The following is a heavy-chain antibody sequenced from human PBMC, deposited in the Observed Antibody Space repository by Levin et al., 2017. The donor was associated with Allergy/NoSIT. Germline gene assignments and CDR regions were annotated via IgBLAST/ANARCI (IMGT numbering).Heavy chain of an antibody. J-gene: IGHJ5*02. Sequence: GESLKISCAASGFTFSGSAMHWVRQASGKGLEWVGRIRSKANSYTTAYAASLKGRFTISRDDSKNTVYLQMNSLETEDTAVYYCTRDRNNWFDPWGQGTLVTVSS. CDR3: TRDRNNWFDP. CDR1: GFTFSGSA. CDR2: IRSKANSYTT. V-gene: IGHV3-73*01.